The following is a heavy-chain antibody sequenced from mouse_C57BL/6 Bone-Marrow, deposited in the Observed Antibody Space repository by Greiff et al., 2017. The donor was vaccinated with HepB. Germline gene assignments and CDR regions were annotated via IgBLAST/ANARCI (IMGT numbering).Heavy chain of an antibody. J-gene: IGHJ3*01. CDR3: VRDGFYGSSEAWFAY. CDR2: IRSKSNNYAT. Sequence: EVQGVESGGGLVQPKGSLKLSCAASGFSFNTYAMNWVRQAPGKGLEWVARIRSKSNNYATYYADSVKDRFTISRDDSESMLYLQMKNWKTKDTAMYCCVRDGFYGSSEAWFAYGSKGTLATVSA. D-gene: IGHD1-1*01. V-gene: IGHV10-1*01. CDR1: GFSFNTYA.